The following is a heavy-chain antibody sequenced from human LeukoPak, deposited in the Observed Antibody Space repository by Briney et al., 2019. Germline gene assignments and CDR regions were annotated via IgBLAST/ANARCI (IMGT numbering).Heavy chain of an antibody. V-gene: IGHV4-39*01. CDR2: IYYSGST. J-gene: IGHJ4*02. CDR3: ARRLHYGSGSYYHFDY. CDR1: GGSISSSNYY. Sequence: SETLSLTCTVSGGSISSSNYYWGWIRQPPGKWLEWIATIYYSGSTYYNPSLKSRVTISVDTSKNQFSLNLSSMTAADTAVYYCARRLHYGSGSYYHFDYWGQGTLVTVSS. D-gene: IGHD3-10*01.